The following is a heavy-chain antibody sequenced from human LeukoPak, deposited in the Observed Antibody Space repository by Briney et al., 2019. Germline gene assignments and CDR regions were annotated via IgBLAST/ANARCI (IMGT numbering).Heavy chain of an antibody. CDR1: GFTVSSNY. D-gene: IGHD5-18*01. V-gene: IGHV3-53*01. CDR2: IYSGGST. Sequence: PGGSLRLSCAASGFTVSSNYMSWVRQAPGKGLEWVSVIYSGGSTYYADSVKGRFTISRDNSKNTLYLQMYSLRAEDTAVYYCARGDTAMVTFDYWGQGTLVTVSS. J-gene: IGHJ4*02. CDR3: ARGDTAMVTFDY.